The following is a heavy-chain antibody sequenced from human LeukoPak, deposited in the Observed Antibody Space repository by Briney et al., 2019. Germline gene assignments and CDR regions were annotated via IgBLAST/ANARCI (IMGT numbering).Heavy chain of an antibody. CDR1: GFTFDDYA. J-gene: IGHJ4*02. Sequence: GGSLRLSCAASGFTFDDYAMHWVRHAPGKGLEWVSGISWNSGSIGYADSVKGRFTISRDNAKNSLYLQMNSLRAEDTALYYCAKDMFDYYDSSGYFDYWGQGTLVTVSS. V-gene: IGHV3-9*01. CDR3: AKDMFDYYDSSGYFDY. D-gene: IGHD3-22*01. CDR2: ISWNSGSI.